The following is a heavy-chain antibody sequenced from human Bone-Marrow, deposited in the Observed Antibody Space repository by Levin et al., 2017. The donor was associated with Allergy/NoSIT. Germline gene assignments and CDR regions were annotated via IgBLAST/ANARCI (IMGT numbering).Heavy chain of an antibody. CDR2: IYYSESI. CDR1: GDSISNYY. D-gene: IGHD3/OR15-3a*01. CDR3: ARRTGYFGPIDY. J-gene: IGHJ4*02. V-gene: IGHV4-59*01. Sequence: KASETLSLTCTVSGDSISNYYWTWVRQAPGKGLEWIGDIYYSESINYNPSLKSRLTISIDTSKSQFSLQLNSVTAADTALYYCARRTGYFGPIDYWDQGTLVTVSS.